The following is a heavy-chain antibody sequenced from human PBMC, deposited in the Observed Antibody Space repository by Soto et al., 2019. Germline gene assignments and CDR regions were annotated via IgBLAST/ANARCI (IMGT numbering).Heavy chain of an antibody. D-gene: IGHD5-12*01. CDR2: INPSGGRT. V-gene: IGHV1-46*03. CDR3: ARGLYSGYDPIGFDY. Sequence: ASVKVSCKAFGYTFTIYYIHWVRQAPGQGLEWMGIINPSGGRTDYAQKFQGRVTMTRDTSTSTVYMELSSLRSEDTAVYYCARGLYSGYDPIGFDYWGQGTLVTVSS. CDR1: GYTFTIYY. J-gene: IGHJ4*02.